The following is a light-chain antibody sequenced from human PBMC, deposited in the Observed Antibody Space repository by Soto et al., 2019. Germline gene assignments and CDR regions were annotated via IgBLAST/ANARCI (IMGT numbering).Light chain of an antibody. V-gene: IGLV2-14*03. J-gene: IGLJ2*01. Sequence: QSALTQPASVSGSPGQTITISCTGGPRDVGGYNYVAWYQQHPGTDPRLIIFDVTSRPSGVSGRFSGSKSVNTASLTISGLQADDAADYCCSSYTDTATVVVGGGTKLTVL. CDR3: SSYTDTATVV. CDR1: PRDVGGYNY. CDR2: DVT.